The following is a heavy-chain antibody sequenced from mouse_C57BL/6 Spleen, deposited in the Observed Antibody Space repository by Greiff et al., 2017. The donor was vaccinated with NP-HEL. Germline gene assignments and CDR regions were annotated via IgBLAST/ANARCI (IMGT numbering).Heavy chain of an antibody. J-gene: IGHJ2*01. CDR2: IDPSDSYT. Sequence: VQLQQPGAELVKPGASVKLSCKASGYTFTSYWMQWVKQRPGQGLEWIGEIDPSDSYTNYNQKFKGKATLTVDTSSSTAYMQLSSLTSEDSAVYYCARWDYSNSDYFDYWGQGTTLTVSS. CDR3: ARWDYSNSDYFDY. D-gene: IGHD2-5*01. V-gene: IGHV1-50*01. CDR1: GYTFTSYW.